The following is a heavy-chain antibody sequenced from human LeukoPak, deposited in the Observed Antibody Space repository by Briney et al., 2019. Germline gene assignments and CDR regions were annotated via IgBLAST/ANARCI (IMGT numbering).Heavy chain of an antibody. CDR3: ARGLYSSTTYYFDY. CDR1: GFTSSSYR. J-gene: IGHJ4*02. CDR2: IKKDGSEK. Sequence: GGSLRLSCAAAGFTSSSYRMSWVRQAPGKGLEWVANIKKDGSEKYCVDSVKGRFTISRDNAKNSLYLQMNSLRAEDTAAYYCARGLYSSTTYYFDYWGQGTLVTVSS. D-gene: IGHD6-13*01. V-gene: IGHV3-7*03.